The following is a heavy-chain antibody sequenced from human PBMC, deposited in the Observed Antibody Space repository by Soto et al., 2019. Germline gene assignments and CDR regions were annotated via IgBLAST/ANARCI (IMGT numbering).Heavy chain of an antibody. CDR2: ISGRGGTI. CDR1: GFPFSDFY. D-gene: IGHD1-26*01. Sequence: RRLSCAASGFPFSDFYMTWIRRAPGRGLQCLSYISGRGGTIYYADSVKGRFTISRDNAKNSLDLQMDGLRGDDTGVYYCARTTWELGVRFDYWGQGALVTVS. CDR3: ARTTWELGVRFDY. J-gene: IGHJ4*02. V-gene: IGHV3-11*01.